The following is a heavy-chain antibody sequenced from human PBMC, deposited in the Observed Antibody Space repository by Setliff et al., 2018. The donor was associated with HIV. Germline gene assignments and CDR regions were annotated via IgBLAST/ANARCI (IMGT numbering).Heavy chain of an antibody. V-gene: IGHV3-66*02. Sequence: PGGSLRLSCVASGFALTSNYISWVRPAPVKGLEWVSVIYEGCLTYYADSVEGRFTLSRDISKNTVYFQMNDLRPEDTAVYSCAKHECSGGCYYYMDVWGKGIMVTVSS. CDR2: IYEGCLT. D-gene: IGHD2-15*01. J-gene: IGHJ6*03. CDR1: GFALTSNY. CDR3: AKHECSGGCYYYMDV.